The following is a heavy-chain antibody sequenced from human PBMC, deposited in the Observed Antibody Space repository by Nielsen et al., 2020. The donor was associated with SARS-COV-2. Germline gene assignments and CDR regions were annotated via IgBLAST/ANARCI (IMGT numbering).Heavy chain of an antibody. D-gene: IGHD2-2*01. J-gene: IGHJ6*02. CDR3: ARDRPDIVVVPAARSYYYGMDV. V-gene: IGHV4-31*03. CDR2: IYYSGST. Sequence: SETLSLTCTVSGGSISSGGYYWSWIRQHTGKGLEWIWYIYYSGSTYYNPSLTSRVTISVDTSKNQFSLKLSSVTAADTAVYYCARDRPDIVVVPAARSYYYGMDVWGQGTTVTVSS. CDR1: GGSISSGGYY.